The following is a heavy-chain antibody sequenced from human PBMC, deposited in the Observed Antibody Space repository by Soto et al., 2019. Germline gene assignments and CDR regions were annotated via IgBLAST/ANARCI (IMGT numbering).Heavy chain of an antibody. J-gene: IGHJ3*02. CDR3: AKDSSVVGATTDAFDI. D-gene: IGHD1-26*01. Sequence: GGSLRLSCAASGFTFSSYAMSWVRQAPGKGLEWVSAISGSGGSTYYADSVKGRFTISRDNSKNTLYLQMNSLRAEDTAVYYCAKDSSVVGATTDAFDIWGQGTMVTVSS. CDR2: ISGSGGST. CDR1: GFTFSSYA. V-gene: IGHV3-23*01.